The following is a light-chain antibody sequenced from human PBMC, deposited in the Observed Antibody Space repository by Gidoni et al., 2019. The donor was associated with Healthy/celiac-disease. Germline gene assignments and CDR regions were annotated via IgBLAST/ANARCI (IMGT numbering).Light chain of an antibody. CDR1: QSVSSSY. CDR3: QLCGRRRT. Sequence: IVFTQSPSTLSLSPGERATLSCRARQSVSSSYLAWYQQKPGQAPRLLIYGASSRATGIPDRFNGSGSGTDFTLTIIRLGPVAFAVCCCQLCGRRRTFGGGTKVEIK. CDR2: GAS. J-gene: IGKJ4*01. V-gene: IGKV3-20*01.